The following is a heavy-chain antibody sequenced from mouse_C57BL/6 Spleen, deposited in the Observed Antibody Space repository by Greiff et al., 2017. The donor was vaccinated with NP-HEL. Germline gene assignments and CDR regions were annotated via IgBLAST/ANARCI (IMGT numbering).Heavy chain of an antibody. D-gene: IGHD2-4*01. V-gene: IGHV1-80*01. CDR3: ARSEDYRGAY. J-gene: IGHJ3*01. CDR2: IYPGDGDT. Sequence: VQLQQSGAELVKPGASVKISCKASGYAFSSYWMNRVKQRPGKGLEWIGQIYPGDGDTNYNGKFKGKATLTADKSSSTAYMQLSSLTSEDSAVYFCARSEDYRGAYWGQGTLVTVSA. CDR1: GYAFSSYW.